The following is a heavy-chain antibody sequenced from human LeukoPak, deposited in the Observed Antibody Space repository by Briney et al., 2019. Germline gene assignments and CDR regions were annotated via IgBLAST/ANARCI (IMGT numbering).Heavy chain of an antibody. CDR1: GFTFSTCG. D-gene: IGHD3-10*01. J-gene: IGHJ4*02. CDR2: IGISSDST. Sequence: GGSLRLSCAASGFTFSTCGMTWVRQAPGKGLEWVSDIGISSDSTYYADSVKGRFTISRDNSKNTLYLQMNSLRAEDTAVYYCAKRALYGSGTYYFDCWGQGTLVTVSS. V-gene: IGHV3-23*01. CDR3: AKRALYGSGTYYFDC.